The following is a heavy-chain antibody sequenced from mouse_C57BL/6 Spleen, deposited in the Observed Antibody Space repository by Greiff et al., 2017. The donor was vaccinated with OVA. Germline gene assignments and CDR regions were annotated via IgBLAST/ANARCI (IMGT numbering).Heavy chain of an antibody. CDR2: ISGGGGNT. D-gene: IGHD1-1*01. CDR1: GFTFSSYT. Sequence: EVQLVESGGGLVKPGGSLKLSCAASGFTFSSYTMSWVRQTPEKRLEWVATISGGGGNTYYPDSVKGRFTISRDNAKNTLYLQMSSLRSEDTALYYCARQGDYYGYFDYWGQGTTLTVSS. J-gene: IGHJ2*01. V-gene: IGHV5-9*01. CDR3: ARQGDYYGYFDY.